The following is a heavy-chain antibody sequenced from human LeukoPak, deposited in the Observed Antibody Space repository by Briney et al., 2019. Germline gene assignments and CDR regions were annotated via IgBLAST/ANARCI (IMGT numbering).Heavy chain of an antibody. Sequence: SVKVSCKASGGTFSSYDISWVRQAPGQGLEGMGGVIPIFGTANYAQKFQGRVTITADESTSTAYMELSSLRSEDTAVYYCARDESIAAAGFDYWGQGTLVTVSS. CDR1: GGTFSSYD. D-gene: IGHD6-13*01. V-gene: IGHV1-69*13. CDR2: VIPIFGTA. J-gene: IGHJ4*02. CDR3: ARDESIAAAGFDY.